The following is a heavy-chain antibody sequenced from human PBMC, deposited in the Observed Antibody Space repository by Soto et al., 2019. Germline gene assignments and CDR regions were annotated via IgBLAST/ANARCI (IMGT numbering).Heavy chain of an antibody. CDR2: IKSKTDGGTT. V-gene: IGHV3-15*01. CDR3: TTGFAPLRFLEWFSYYYYYMDV. D-gene: IGHD3-3*01. Sequence: PGGSLRLSCAASGFTFSNAWMSWVRQAPGKGLEWVGRIKSKTDGGTTDYAAPVKGRFTISRDDSKNTLYLQMNSLKTEDTAVYYCTTGFAPLRFLEWFSYYYYYMDVWGKGTTVTVSS. CDR1: GFTFSNAW. J-gene: IGHJ6*03.